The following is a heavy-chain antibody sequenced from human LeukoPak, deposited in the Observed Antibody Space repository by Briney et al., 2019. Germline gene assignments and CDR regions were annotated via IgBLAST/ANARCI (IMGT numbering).Heavy chain of an antibody. Sequence: GGSLRLSCAASGFTFSSYGMHWVRQAPGKGLEWVAFIRYDGSNKYYADSVKGRFTISRDNSKNTLYLQMNSLRAEDTAVYYCAKGRITMRVVDAFDIWGQGTMVTVSS. V-gene: IGHV3-30*02. CDR2: IRYDGSNK. D-gene: IGHD3-22*01. CDR3: AKGRITMRVVDAFDI. CDR1: GFTFSSYG. J-gene: IGHJ3*02.